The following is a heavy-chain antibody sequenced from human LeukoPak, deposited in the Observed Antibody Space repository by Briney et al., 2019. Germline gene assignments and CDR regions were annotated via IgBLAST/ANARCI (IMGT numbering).Heavy chain of an antibody. Sequence: PGGSLRLSCAASGFSFSRAWMSWVRQAPGKGLEWVGRIKSKSDGGTTDYAAPVKGRFTISRDDSKNTLFLQVNSLKVEDTAVYYCTTVTLRPVGLWGQGTLVTVSS. CDR2: IKSKSDGGTT. D-gene: IGHD3-10*01. CDR3: TTVTLRPVGL. V-gene: IGHV3-15*05. J-gene: IGHJ4*02. CDR1: GFSFSRAW.